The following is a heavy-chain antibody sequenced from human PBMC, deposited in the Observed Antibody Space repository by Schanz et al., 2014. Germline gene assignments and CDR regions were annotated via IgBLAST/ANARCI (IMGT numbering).Heavy chain of an antibody. V-gene: IGHV3-30*18. CDR1: GFMFSSYG. CDR2: ISYDGSKK. D-gene: IGHD3-22*01. J-gene: IGHJ4*02. CDR3: AKDISDTSGKDDY. Sequence: VQLVQSGGGLVQPGRSLRLSCAASGFMFSSYGMHWVRQAPGKGLEWVGVISYDGSKKSYADSVKGRFTISRDNSKNTLFLQMNSLRVEDSAIYYCAKDISDTSGKDDYWGQGTLVTVSS.